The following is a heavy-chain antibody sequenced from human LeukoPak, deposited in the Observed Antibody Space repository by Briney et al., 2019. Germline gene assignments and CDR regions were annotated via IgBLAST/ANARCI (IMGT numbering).Heavy chain of an antibody. V-gene: IGHV1-2*02. D-gene: IGHD5-12*01. J-gene: IGHJ4*02. Sequence: ASVRVSCKASGYTFSVYYLHWVRLAPGQGLEWRGWINPYSGNTMYAQKFQGRVTMTRDTSISTAYMELRRLRSDDTAVYYWARPLGGYRGYDRDFDYWGQGTLVTVSS. CDR1: GYTFSVYY. CDR3: ARPLGGYRGYDRDFDY. CDR2: INPYSGNT.